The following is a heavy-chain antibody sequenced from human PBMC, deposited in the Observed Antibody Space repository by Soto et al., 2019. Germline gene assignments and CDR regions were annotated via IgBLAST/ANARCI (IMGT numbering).Heavy chain of an antibody. Sequence: SETLSLTCTVSGTSISSYYWSWIRQPPGKGLEWIANIHYSGATNYNPSLKSRVTIALDTSKNQFSLKLSSVTAADTAVYYCAKEGVRTISYLDVWGQGTPVTVSS. D-gene: IGHD3-3*01. V-gene: IGHV4-59*01. CDR2: IHYSGAT. J-gene: IGHJ6*02. CDR3: AKEGVRTISYLDV. CDR1: GTSISSYY.